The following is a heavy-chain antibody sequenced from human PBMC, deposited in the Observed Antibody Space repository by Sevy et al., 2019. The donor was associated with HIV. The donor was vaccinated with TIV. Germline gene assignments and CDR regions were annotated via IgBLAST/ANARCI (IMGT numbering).Heavy chain of an antibody. D-gene: IGHD6-19*01. V-gene: IGHV4-59*01. J-gene: IGHJ5*02. Sequence: SETLSRTCSVSGYSMTSYYWSWIRQPPGKGLEWIGYILYSGTTNSNPSLKSRVTMSVDTSRNHFSLNLTSVTAADTAIYYCARTRRSGGAWFDPWGQGILVTVSS. CDR3: ARTRRSGGAWFDP. CDR1: GYSMTSYY. CDR2: ILYSGTT.